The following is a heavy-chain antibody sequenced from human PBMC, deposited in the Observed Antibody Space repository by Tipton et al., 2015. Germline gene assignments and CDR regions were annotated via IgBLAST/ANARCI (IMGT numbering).Heavy chain of an antibody. D-gene: IGHD3-9*01. CDR2: IYYSGTT. J-gene: IGHJ4*02. CDR1: SGSIISSSYS. CDR3: ARGRRIIRYFDE. Sequence: TLSLTCTVSSGSIISSSYSWGWIRQPPGKGLEWIGSIYYSGTTYYNPSLKSRVTISVDTSKNQFSLNLSSLTAADTAIYYCARGRRIIRYFDEWGQGSLVTVSS. V-gene: IGHV4-39*01.